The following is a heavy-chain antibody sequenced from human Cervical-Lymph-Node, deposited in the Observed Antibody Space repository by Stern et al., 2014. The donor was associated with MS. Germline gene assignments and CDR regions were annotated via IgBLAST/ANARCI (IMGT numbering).Heavy chain of an antibody. CDR2: LNPNSGNT. D-gene: IGHD3-16*01. V-gene: IGHV1-8*01. J-gene: IGHJ3*02. Sequence: VQLEESGAEVKTPGASVKVSCKASGYTFTSYDINWVRQATGQGLEWMGWLNPNSGNTGYGQNFQGRVTMTRNTSISTAYMELRSLRSDDTGVYYCARGRVDLIRALGIWGQGTMVTVSS. CDR3: ARGRVDLIRALGI. CDR1: GYTFTSYD.